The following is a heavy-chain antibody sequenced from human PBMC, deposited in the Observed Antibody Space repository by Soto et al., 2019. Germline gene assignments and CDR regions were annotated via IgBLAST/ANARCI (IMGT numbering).Heavy chain of an antibody. D-gene: IGHD1-7*01. CDR1: GFTFSSYG. J-gene: IGHJ5*02. CDR3: ATDITGTTRWFDP. CDR2: MSYDGSKK. V-gene: IGHV3-30*03. Sequence: PGGSLRLSCAASGFTFSSYGMHWGRQAPGKGLEWVAVMSYDGSKKYYADSVKGRFTISRDNSKNTLYLQMNSLRAEDTAVYYCATDITGTTRWFDPWGQGTPVTVSS.